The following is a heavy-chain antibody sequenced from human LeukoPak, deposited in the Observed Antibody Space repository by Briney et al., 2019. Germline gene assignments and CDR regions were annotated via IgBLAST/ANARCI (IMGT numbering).Heavy chain of an antibody. CDR1: GGSISSGGYY. V-gene: IGHV4-31*03. J-gene: IGHJ6*02. CDR2: IYYSGST. CDR3: ARDRSDDYSEGLPYYYYGMAV. D-gene: IGHD4-11*01. Sequence: PSETLSLTCTVSGGSISSGGYYWSWIRQHPGKGLEWIGYIYYSGSTYYNPSLKSRVTTSVDTSKNQFSLKLSSVTAADTAVYYCARDRSDDYSEGLPYYYYGMAVWGQGTTVTVSS.